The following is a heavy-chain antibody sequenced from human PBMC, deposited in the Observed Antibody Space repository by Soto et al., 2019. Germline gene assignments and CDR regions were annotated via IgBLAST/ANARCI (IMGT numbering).Heavy chain of an antibody. CDR3: AGRRASGWWWFDP. J-gene: IGHJ5*02. CDR2: FSYSGST. Sequence: SETLSLTCTVSGGSVSSGNYYWSWIRQPPGKGLEWIGYFSYSGSTNYNPSLKSRVTISADTSKNQFSLKLTSVTAADSALYFCAGRRASGWWWFDPWGQGTLVTVSS. CDR1: GGSVSSGNYY. D-gene: IGHD2-8*02. V-gene: IGHV4-61*01.